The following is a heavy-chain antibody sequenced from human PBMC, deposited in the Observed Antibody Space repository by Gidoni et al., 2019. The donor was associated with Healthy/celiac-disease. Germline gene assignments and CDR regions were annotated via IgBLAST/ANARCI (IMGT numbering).Heavy chain of an antibody. J-gene: IGHJ6*02. V-gene: IGHV3-7*03. CDR3: ARDLRYFDWLLYGSYYYYYGMDV. Sequence: EVQLVESGGGWVQPGGSLRLSCAASGFNVSSYWMSWVRQAQGKGLEWVANIKDDGSEKYYVDSVKGRFTISRDNAKNSLYLQMNSLRVEDTAVYYCARDLRYFDWLLYGSYYYYYGMDVWGQRDHGHRLL. CDR1: GFNVSSYW. CDR2: IKDDGSEK. D-gene: IGHD3-9*01.